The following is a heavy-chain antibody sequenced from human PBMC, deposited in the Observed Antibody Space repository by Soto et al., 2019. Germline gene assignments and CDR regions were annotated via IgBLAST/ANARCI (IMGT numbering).Heavy chain of an antibody. V-gene: IGHV3-23*01. Sequence: EVQLLESGGGLVQPGGSLRLSCAASGFTFSSYAMSWVRQAPGKGREWVSAISGSGGSTYYADSVKGRFTISRDNYKHTLYLQMNSLSAEDTGVYYCANLIAAASPFDIWGQGTMVTVSS. J-gene: IGHJ3*02. D-gene: IGHD6-13*01. CDR2: ISGSGGST. CDR1: GFTFSSYA. CDR3: ANLIAAASPFDI.